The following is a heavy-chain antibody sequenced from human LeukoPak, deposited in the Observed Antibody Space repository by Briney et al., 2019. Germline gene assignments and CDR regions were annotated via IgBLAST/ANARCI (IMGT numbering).Heavy chain of an antibody. CDR2: ISGYNGNT. V-gene: IGHV1-18*01. J-gene: IGHJ5*02. CDR1: GATLNSHG. CDR3: ARANMVFGVDIEQNWFDL. Sequence: GASVKVSCQASGATLNSHGVNWLRQAPGQGLEWMGWISGYNGNTNYARKVQGRVTLTRDASTSTAYMELRNLRFDDTAIYFCARANMVFGVDIEQNWFDLWGQGTRVIVSS. D-gene: IGHD3-3*01.